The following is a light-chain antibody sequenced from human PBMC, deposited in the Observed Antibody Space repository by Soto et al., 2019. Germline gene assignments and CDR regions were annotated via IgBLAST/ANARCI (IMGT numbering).Light chain of an antibody. CDR3: QTVDKWPL. CDR1: QSVNNK. V-gene: IGKV3-15*01. Sequence: EIVMTQSPATLSVSPGERVTLSCRASQSVNNKVAWYQQKPGQAPRLLIFGASTRATGIPARFSGSGSVTEFTLTISSLQSEDFAVYFCQTVDKWPLFGQGTRLEIK. J-gene: IGKJ5*01. CDR2: GAS.